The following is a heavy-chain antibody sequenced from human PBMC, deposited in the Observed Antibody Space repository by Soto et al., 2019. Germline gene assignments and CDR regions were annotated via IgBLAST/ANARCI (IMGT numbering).Heavy chain of an antibody. CDR2: ISGSGGST. V-gene: IGHV3-23*01. CDR1: GFTFYTYA. J-gene: IGHJ4*02. D-gene: IGHD2-8*01. CDR3: AKLRDFAVLPGGILDY. Sequence: PGGSLRLSCAASGFTFYTYAMSWVRQAPGKGLEWVSSISGSGGSTFYADSVKGRFTISRDDFRNTLYLQMNSLRTEDTAIYYCAKLRDFAVLPGGILDYWGPGTLVTVSS.